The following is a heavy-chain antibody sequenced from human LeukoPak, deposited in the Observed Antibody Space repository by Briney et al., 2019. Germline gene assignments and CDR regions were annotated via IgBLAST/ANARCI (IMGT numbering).Heavy chain of an antibody. CDR3: ARGDYYDSNTVWFDP. J-gene: IGHJ5*02. CDR2: INPNSGGT. Sequence: ASVKVSCKASGYTFTGYYMHWVRQAPGQGLEWMGWINPNSGGTNYAQKFQGRVTMTRDTSIRTAYMELSRLRSDDTAVYYCARGDYYDSNTVWFDPWGQGTLVTVSS. V-gene: IGHV1-2*02. D-gene: IGHD3-22*01. CDR1: GYTFTGYY.